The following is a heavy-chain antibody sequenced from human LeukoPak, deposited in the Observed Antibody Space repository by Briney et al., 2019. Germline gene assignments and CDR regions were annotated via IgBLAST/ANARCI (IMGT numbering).Heavy chain of an antibody. V-gene: IGHV4-38-2*02. CDR1: RYSISSGYF. J-gene: IGHJ4*02. CDR3: AREAYYYGSGNLRYDY. Sequence: SETLSLTCTVSRYSISSGYFWGWIRQPPGKGLEWIGRIYTSGSTNYNPSLKSRVTMSVDTSKNQFSLKLSSVTAADTAVYYCAREAYYYGSGNLRYDYWGQGTLVTVSS. D-gene: IGHD3-10*01. CDR2: IYTSGST.